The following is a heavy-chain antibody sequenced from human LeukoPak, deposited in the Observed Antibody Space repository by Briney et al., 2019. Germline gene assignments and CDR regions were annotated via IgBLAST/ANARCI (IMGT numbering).Heavy chain of an antibody. CDR3: ARELRERSYYMDV. CDR2: ISSSGSTI. J-gene: IGHJ6*03. V-gene: IGHV3-48*04. CDR1: GFTLSSNY. Sequence: QPGGSLRVSCAASGFTLSSNYMNRVRPAPGERLEWVSYISSSGSTIYYADSVKGRFTISTDNAKSSLYLQMNSLRAEDTAVYYCARELRERSYYMDVWGKGTTVTVSS. D-gene: IGHD2-15*01.